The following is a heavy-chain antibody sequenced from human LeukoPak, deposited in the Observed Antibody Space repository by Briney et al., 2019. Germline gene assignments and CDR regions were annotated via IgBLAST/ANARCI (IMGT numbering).Heavy chain of an antibody. CDR1: GFTFSNYA. CDR3: VRYGRRANDQPFDV. CDR2: IDEDGSET. J-gene: IGHJ3*01. D-gene: IGHD1-1*01. V-gene: IGHV3-7*01. Sequence: TGGSLRLSCAASGFTFSNYAMHWVRQAPGKGLEWVASIDEDGSETNYVDSVTGRFTVSRDHAKNSLFLQMNSLRAEDTAVYYCVRYGRRANDQPFDVWGQGTMVTVSS.